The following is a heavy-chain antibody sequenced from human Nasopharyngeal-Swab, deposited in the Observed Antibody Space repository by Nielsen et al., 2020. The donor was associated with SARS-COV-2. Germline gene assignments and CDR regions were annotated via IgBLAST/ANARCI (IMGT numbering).Heavy chain of an antibody. CDR2: ISSASSLK. Sequence: GESLKISCAASGFTFSSFSMNWVRQAPGKGLEWVSYISSASSLKYYADSVRGRFTVSRDNSKNTLYLQMNSLRADDTAVYYCAKQEGYYYDSSDYTGNDYWGQGTLVTVSS. CDR3: AKQEGYYYDSSDYTGNDY. D-gene: IGHD3-22*01. CDR1: GFTFSSFS. J-gene: IGHJ4*02. V-gene: IGHV3-48*01.